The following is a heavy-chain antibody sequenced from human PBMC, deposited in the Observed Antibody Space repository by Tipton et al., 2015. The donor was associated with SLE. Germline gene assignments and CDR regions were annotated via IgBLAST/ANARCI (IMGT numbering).Heavy chain of an antibody. Sequence: LSLTCTVSGGSISSHYWSWIRQPPGKGLEWIGYIYNSGSGNYNPSLKSRVTISVDTSKNQFSLKLSSVSAADTAVYYCARSDYYDSSGYYSYAFDIWGQGTMVTVPS. CDR3: ARSDYYDSSGYYSYAFDI. J-gene: IGHJ3*02. D-gene: IGHD3-22*01. CDR2: IYNSGSG. V-gene: IGHV4-59*11. CDR1: GGSISSHY.